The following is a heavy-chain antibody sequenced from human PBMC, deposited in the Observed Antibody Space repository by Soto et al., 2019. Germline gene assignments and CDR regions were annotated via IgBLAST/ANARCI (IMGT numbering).Heavy chain of an antibody. CDR2: LSSSGKT. Sequence: QVQLQESGPGLVKPSETLSLTCTVSGASISSYYWSWIRQPPGKGLEWIGYLSSSGKTYYNPSLKARVTRSGVTSKNQFSLKLTSVTAADTAVYYCTRSRHYDLATGYVDLWGQGTMVTVSS. J-gene: IGHJ3*01. CDR3: TRSRHYDLATGYVDL. CDR1: GASISSYY. V-gene: IGHV4-59*01. D-gene: IGHD3-9*01.